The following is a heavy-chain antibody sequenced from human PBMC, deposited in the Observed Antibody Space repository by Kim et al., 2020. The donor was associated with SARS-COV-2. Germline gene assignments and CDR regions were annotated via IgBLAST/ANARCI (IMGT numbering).Heavy chain of an antibody. D-gene: IGHD6-19*01. CDR3: AKPLFEQWPFDY. J-gene: IGHJ4*02. Sequence: SAASLKGRFTISRDKSKNTLYLKMNSLRADDTAIYYCAKPLFEQWPFDYWGQGTLVTVSS. V-gene: IGHV3-23*01.